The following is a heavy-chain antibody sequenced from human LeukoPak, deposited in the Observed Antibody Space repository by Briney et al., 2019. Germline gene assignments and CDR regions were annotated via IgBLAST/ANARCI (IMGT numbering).Heavy chain of an antibody. V-gene: IGHV3-48*04. J-gene: IGHJ4*02. CDR3: ARDLGYYYFDY. CDR2: ISSSSSVI. Sequence: PGGSLRLSCAASGFTFSSYAMNWVRQAPGKGLEWVSYISSSSSVIYYADSVKGRFTISRDNAKNTLYLQMNSLRAEDTAVYYCARDLGYYYFDYWGQGTLVSVSS. D-gene: IGHD1-26*01. CDR1: GFTFSSYA.